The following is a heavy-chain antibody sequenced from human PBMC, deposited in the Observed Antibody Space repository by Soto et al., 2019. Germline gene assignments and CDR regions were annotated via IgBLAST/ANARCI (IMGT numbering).Heavy chain of an antibody. CDR3: AREVIPLTTDWYFDL. V-gene: IGHV4-30-4*01. CDR1: GGSISGGVGGLYY. D-gene: IGHD4-17*01. CDR2: IYDSGST. Sequence: QLQLRESGPGLVKASATLSLTCTVSGGSISGGVGGLYYWSWIRQPPGKGLGWIGYIYDSGSTYYNPSLKSRFTISVDTSKNQWSLTLSSVTAADTAVYYCAREVIPLTTDWYFDLWGRGTLVTVSS. J-gene: IGHJ2*01.